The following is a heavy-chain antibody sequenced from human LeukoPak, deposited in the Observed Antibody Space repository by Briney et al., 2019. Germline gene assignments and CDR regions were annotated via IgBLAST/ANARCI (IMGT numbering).Heavy chain of an antibody. CDR1: GYTFTSYA. J-gene: IGHJ6*03. CDR2: INTNTGNP. D-gene: IGHD5-18*01. CDR3: ARDPPNSYAYYYYLDV. Sequence: ASVKVSCKASGYTFTSYAMNWVRQAPGQGLEWMGWINTNTGNPTYAQGFTGRFVFSLDTSVSTAYLQISSLKAEDTAVYYCARDPPNSYAYYYYLDVWGKGTTVTVSS. V-gene: IGHV7-4-1*02.